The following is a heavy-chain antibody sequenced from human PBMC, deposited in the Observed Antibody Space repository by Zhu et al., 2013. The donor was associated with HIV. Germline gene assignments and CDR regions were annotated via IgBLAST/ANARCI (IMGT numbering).Heavy chain of an antibody. CDR3: ARRYCTGGSCYPDY. J-gene: IGHJ4*02. D-gene: IGHD2-8*02. V-gene: IGHV1-2*02. CDR1: GYTFTGYY. CDR2: INPNSGGT. Sequence: QVQLVQSGAEVKKSGASVKVSCKASGYTFTGYYMHWVRQAPGQGLEWMGWINPNSGGTKYAQQFQGRVTMTRDTSISTAYMELRSDDTAIYYCARRYCTGGSCYPDYWGQGTLVTVSA.